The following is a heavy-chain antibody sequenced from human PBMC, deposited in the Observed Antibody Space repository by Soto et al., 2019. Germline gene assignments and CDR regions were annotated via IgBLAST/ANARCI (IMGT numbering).Heavy chain of an antibody. J-gene: IGHJ6*01. V-gene: IGHV4-30-4*01. CDR3: ARTGHPPFWYYYDTSGKSNPNYYHGMDI. D-gene: IGHD3-22*01. CDR2: IYYSGST. Sequence: SESPYLARTVSSGTICSGEDDGCWISQPPGKGLEWIGYIYYSGSTYYNTSLKSRVTISVDTSKNQFSLKLSSVTAADTAVYYCARTGHPPFWYYYDTSGKSNPNYYHGMDIWGQGTTVTGSS. CDR1: SGTICSGEDD.